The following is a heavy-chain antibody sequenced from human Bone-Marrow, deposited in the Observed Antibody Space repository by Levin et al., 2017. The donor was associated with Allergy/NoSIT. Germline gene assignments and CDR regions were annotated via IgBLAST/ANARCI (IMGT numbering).Heavy chain of an antibody. CDR3: AREQTSDFWSGLSHNWFDS. CDR1: GGSVDSLIHY. Sequence: SETLSLTCTVSGGSVDSLIHYWSWIRQSPGKGLEWIGYVYYSGIPKYNPSLKSRVTISVDTSKNQFSLRLTSVTAADPAVYYCAREQTSDFWSGLSHNWFDSWGQGTLVTVSS. CDR2: VYYSGIP. J-gene: IGHJ5*01. V-gene: IGHV4-61*01. D-gene: IGHD3-3*01.